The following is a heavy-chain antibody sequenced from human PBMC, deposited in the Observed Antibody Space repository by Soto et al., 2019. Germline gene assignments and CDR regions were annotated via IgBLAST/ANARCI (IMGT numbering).Heavy chain of an antibody. CDR3: ARVADDSSGYYSGPLDY. V-gene: IGHV3-64*04. J-gene: IGHJ4*02. D-gene: IGHD3-22*01. CDR1: GFTFSSYA. CDR2: ISSNGGST. Sequence: PGGSLRLSCSASGFTFSSYAMHWVRQAPGKGLEYVSAISSNGGSTYYADSVKGRFTISRDNSKNTLYLQMNSLRAEDTAVYYCARVADDSSGYYSGPLDYWGQGTLVTVSS.